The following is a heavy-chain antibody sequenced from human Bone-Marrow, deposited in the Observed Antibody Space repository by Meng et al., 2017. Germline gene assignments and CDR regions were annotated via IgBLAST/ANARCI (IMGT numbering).Heavy chain of an antibody. CDR2: IYTSGST. D-gene: IGHD6-19*01. J-gene: IGHJ3*02. CDR1: GGSISSYY. V-gene: IGHV4-4*07. Sequence: SETLSLTCTVSGGSISSYYWSWIRQPAGKGLEWIGRIYTSGSTNYNPSLKSRVTMSVDTSKNQFSLKLSSVTAADTAVYYCARDLTYSSGWQDAFDIWGQGTMVTVSS. CDR3: ARDLTYSSGWQDAFDI.